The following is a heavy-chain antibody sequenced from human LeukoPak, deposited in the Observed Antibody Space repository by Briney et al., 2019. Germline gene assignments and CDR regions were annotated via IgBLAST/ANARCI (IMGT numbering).Heavy chain of an antibody. D-gene: IGHD3-10*01. CDR2: IESKTDGGTT. CDR1: GFSFSDAW. CDR3: TTYGSGRKFDY. Sequence: SGGSLRLSCAASGFSFSDAWMSWVRQIPGKGLEWVGRIESKTDGGTTDYAAPVKGRFTISRDDSTNTLYLQMNSLKSEDTAVYYCTTYGSGRKFDYWGQGILVTVSS. J-gene: IGHJ4*02. V-gene: IGHV3-15*04.